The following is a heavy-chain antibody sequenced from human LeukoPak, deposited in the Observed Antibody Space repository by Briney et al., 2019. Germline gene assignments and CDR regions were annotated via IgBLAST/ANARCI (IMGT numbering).Heavy chain of an antibody. D-gene: IGHD2/OR15-2a*01. J-gene: IGHJ4*02. CDR3: ARDHAFSPDY. CDR1: GFTFSSYG. V-gene: IGHV3-33*01. Sequence: PGRSLRLSCAASGFTFSSYGMHWVRQAPGKGLEWVAVIWYDGNNKYYVDSVKGRFTISRDNSKNTLYLQMNSLRAEDTAVYYCARDHAFSPDYWGQGTLVSVSS. CDR2: IWYDGNNK.